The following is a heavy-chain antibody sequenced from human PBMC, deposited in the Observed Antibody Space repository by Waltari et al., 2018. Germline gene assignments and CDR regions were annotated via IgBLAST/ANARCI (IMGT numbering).Heavy chain of an antibody. CDR1: GGSISTGYS. J-gene: IGHJ3*01. V-gene: IGHV4-30-2*01. CDR3: VRATFSWSFDL. CDR2: IYRSGST. Sequence: QLQLQESGSGLVKASQTLSLTCAVSGGSISTGYSWNWVRQPIGKGLEWMGYIYRSGSTNYNPSLHSRVLISVDKSKNQFSLNLNSVTAADTAVYYCVRATFSWSFDLWGQGTMVTVSS.